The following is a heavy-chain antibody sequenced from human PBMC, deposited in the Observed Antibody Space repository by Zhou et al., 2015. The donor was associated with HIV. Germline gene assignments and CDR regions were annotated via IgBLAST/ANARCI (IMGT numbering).Heavy chain of an antibody. CDR3: TTMAGNGFDI. V-gene: IGHV3-15*01. D-gene: IGHD6-19*01. Sequence: QLVESGGGLGKPGGSLRLSCAASGFTFSNAWMSWVRQAPGKGLEWVGRVKSKADGGTRDYAAPVKGRFTILREDSKNTLFLQMNSLKTEDTAVYYCTTMAGNGFDIWGQGTMVTVSS. CDR2: VKSKADGGTR. CDR1: GFTFSNAW. J-gene: IGHJ3*02.